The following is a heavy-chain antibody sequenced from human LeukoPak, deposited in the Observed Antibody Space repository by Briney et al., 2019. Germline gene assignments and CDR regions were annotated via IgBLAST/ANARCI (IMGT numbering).Heavy chain of an antibody. J-gene: IGHJ4*02. Sequence: GGSLRLSRAASGFTFSSYGMHWVRQAPGKGLEWVAFIRYDGSNKYYADSVKGRFTISRDNSKNTLSLQMNSLRAEDTAVYYCAKDALNYGGNFIFDYWGQGTLVTVSS. CDR1: GFTFSSYG. CDR2: IRYDGSNK. D-gene: IGHD4-23*01. V-gene: IGHV3-30*02. CDR3: AKDALNYGGNFIFDY.